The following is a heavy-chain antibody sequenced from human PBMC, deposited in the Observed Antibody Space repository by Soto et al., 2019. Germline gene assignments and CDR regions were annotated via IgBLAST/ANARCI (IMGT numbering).Heavy chain of an antibody. CDR1: GFSFTSFN. CDR3: ARDLGLLKSLFDY. J-gene: IGHJ4*02. D-gene: IGHD3-16*01. V-gene: IGHV3-21*01. CDR2: ISVSGDNI. Sequence: GGSLILSCLDSGFSFTSFNMNWIRRAPGRGLEWVASISVSGDNIYYGDSVQGRFTISRDNSKRSVFLDLNSLRVEDTAVYYCARDLGLLKSLFDYWGQGTLLTVSS.